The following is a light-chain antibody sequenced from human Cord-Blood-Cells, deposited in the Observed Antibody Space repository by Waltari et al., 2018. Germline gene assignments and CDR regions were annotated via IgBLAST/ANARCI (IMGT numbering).Light chain of an antibody. V-gene: IGKV3-11*01. CDR1: QSVSSY. J-gene: IGKJ3*01. Sequence: EIVLTHSPATLSLSPGERATLSCRASQSVSSYLAWYQQKPGQAPRPLIYGASNRATGIPARFSGSGSGTDFTLTISSLEPEDFAVYYCQQRSNWPWTFGPGTKVDMK. CDR3: QQRSNWPWT. CDR2: GAS.